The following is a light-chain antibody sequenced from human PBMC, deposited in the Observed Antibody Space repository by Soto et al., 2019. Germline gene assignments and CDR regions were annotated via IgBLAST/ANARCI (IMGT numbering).Light chain of an antibody. Sequence: EIVLTQSPATLSLSPGERATLSCRASQSVSSYLAWYQQKPGQAPRLLIYDASNRATGTPARFSASGSGTDFTLTISSLEPEDSAVYYCQQRGNWITFGPGTRLEIK. CDR3: QQRGNWIT. V-gene: IGKV3-11*01. CDR2: DAS. CDR1: QSVSSY. J-gene: IGKJ5*01.